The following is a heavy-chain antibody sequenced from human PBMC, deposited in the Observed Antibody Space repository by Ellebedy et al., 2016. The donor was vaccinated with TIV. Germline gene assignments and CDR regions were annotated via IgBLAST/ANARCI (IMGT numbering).Heavy chain of an antibody. J-gene: IGHJ4*02. CDR1: GFTFSTYA. Sequence: GESLKISXTASGFTFSTYALTWVRQAPGQGLEWVSTVTSAGVTYYAESVRGRFTISRDNSKNTLFLQMNSLRDDDTAVYFCAKEWSTDSGWFGEFDSWGQGTLVTVSS. V-gene: IGHV3-23*01. CDR3: AKEWSTDSGWFGEFDS. D-gene: IGHD3-10*01. CDR2: VTSAGVT.